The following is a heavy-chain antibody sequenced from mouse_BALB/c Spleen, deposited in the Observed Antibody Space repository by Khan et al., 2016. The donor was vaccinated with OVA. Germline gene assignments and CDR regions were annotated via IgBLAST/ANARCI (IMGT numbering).Heavy chain of an antibody. Sequence: QMQLEESGPGLVAPSQSLSITCTVSGFSLTSYGVSWVRQPPGKGLEWLGVIWGDGNTNFHSALRSRLSISKDNSKSQVFLKLNSLQTEDTATYYWAKDRGDYAVDYWGQGTSVTVSS. CDR2: IWGDGNT. CDR1: GFSLTSYG. J-gene: IGHJ4*01. V-gene: IGHV2-3*01. CDR3: AKDRGDYAVDY.